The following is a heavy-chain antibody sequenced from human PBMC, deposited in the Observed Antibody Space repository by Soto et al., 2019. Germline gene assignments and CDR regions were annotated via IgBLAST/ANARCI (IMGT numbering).Heavy chain of an antibody. Sequence: SETLSLTCTVSGGSISSGDYYWSWIRQPPGKGLEWIGYIYYSGSTYYNPSLKSRVTISVDTSKNQFSLKVSSVTAADTAVYYCARETYGDYVRYFEPWGQGTLVTVSS. D-gene: IGHD4-17*01. CDR1: GGSISSGDYY. CDR3: ARETYGDYVRYFEP. J-gene: IGHJ4*02. CDR2: IYYSGST. V-gene: IGHV4-30-4*01.